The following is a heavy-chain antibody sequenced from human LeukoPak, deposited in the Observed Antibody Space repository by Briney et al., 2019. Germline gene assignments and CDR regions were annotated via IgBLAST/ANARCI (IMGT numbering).Heavy chain of an antibody. V-gene: IGHV3-66*01. J-gene: IGHJ6*03. Sequence: GGSLRLSCAASGFTVSSNYMSWVRQAPGKGLEWVSVIYSGGSTYYADSVKGRFTISRDNSKNTLYLQMNSLRAEDTAVYYCAREGGSWIQLWLRPYMDVWGKGTTVTVSS. D-gene: IGHD5-18*01. CDR3: AREGGSWIQLWLRPYMDV. CDR2: IYSGGST. CDR1: GFTVSSNY.